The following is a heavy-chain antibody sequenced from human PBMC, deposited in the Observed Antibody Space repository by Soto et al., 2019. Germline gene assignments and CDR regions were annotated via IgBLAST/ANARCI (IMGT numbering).Heavy chain of an antibody. CDR3: SRVDPGETSPFDH. CDR2: INPFDGSR. V-gene: IGHV1-46*03. Sequence: EASVKVSCKASGYIFTSYYIHSLRQAPGQGLEWMGWINPFDGSRMFAQSFQGRVTMTRDTSTSTVYMEVSSLRSEDTAVYYCSRVDPGETSPFDHWGQGTLVTVSS. J-gene: IGHJ4*02. D-gene: IGHD3-10*01. CDR1: GYIFTSYY.